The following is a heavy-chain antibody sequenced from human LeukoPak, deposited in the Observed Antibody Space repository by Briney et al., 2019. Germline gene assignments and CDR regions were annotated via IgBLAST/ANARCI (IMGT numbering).Heavy chain of an antibody. D-gene: IGHD1-26*01. V-gene: IGHV4-4*07. Sequence: PSETLSLTCTVSGGSFSDYYWTWIRQPAGKGVEWIGRIYVRGTTDYNPSLRGRITMSIDTSKNQFSLELSSVTAADTAVYYCAKGALWELPPDYLDHWGQGALVTVSS. CDR1: GGSFSDYY. CDR2: IYVRGTT. CDR3: AKGALWELPPDYLDH. J-gene: IGHJ4*02.